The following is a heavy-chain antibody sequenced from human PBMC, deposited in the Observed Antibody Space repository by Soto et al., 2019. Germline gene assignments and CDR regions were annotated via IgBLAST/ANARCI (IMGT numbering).Heavy chain of an antibody. CDR2: TYYRSKWYN. CDR1: GDRDSSNSAA. V-gene: IGHV6-1*01. CDR3: ARLIGNSWLDS. D-gene: IGHD2-8*01. Sequence: SQTLSLTCAISGDRDSSNSAASNWVRQSPSRGLEWLGRTYYRSKWYNDYAVSVKGRITINPDTSNNQLSLQLNSVTPDDTAVYYCARLIGNSWLDSWGQGTLVTVSS. J-gene: IGHJ5*01.